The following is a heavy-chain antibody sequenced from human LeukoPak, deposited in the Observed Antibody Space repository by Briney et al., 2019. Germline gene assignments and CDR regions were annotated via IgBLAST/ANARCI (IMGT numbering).Heavy chain of an antibody. V-gene: IGHV4-4*07. D-gene: IGHD4-17*01. CDR2: IHTSGST. CDR3: ARADYGDFYFDY. J-gene: IGHJ4*02. CDR1: GGSINNYF. Sequence: ASETLSLTCTVSGGSINNYFWSWIRQPAGKGLEWIGHIHTSGSTNYNPSLKSRVTMSLDTSKNQFSLKLSSVTAADTAVYYCARADYGDFYFDYWGQGTLVTVSS.